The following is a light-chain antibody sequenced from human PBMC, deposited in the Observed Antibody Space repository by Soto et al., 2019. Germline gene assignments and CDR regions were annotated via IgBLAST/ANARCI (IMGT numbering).Light chain of an antibody. CDR1: ESIGNY. CDR3: QWRSDWPPRLT. V-gene: IGKV3-11*01. J-gene: IGKJ4*01. Sequence: EVVLTQSPATLSLSPGERATLSCRASESIGNYLARYQQKLGQAPKLLIYDASHRAIGIPGRFSGDGSGTDFTLTISSLEPEDFAVYYCQWRSDWPPRLTFGGGTKAEIK. CDR2: DAS.